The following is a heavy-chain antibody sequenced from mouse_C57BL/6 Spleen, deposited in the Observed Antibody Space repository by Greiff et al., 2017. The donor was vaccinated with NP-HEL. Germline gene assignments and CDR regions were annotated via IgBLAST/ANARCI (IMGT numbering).Heavy chain of an antibody. CDR2: IYPGDGDT. V-gene: IGHV1-82*01. Sequence: LVESGPELVKPGASVKISCKASGYAFSSSWMNWVKQRPGKGLEWIGRIYPGDGDTNYNGKFKGKATLTADKSSSTAYMQLSSLTSEDSAVYFCARGGYYSNYSGYFDVWGTGTTVTVSS. J-gene: IGHJ1*03. CDR1: GYAFSSSW. D-gene: IGHD2-5*01. CDR3: ARGGYYSNYSGYFDV.